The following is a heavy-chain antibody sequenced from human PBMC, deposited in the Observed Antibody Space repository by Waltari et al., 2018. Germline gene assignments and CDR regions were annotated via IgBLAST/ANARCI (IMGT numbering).Heavy chain of an antibody. V-gene: IGHV4-34*01. CDR2: INHSGST. J-gene: IGHJ5*02. CDR1: GGSFSGYY. Sequence: QVQLQQWGAGLLKPSETLSLTCAVYGGSFSGYYWSWIRQPPGKGLEWIGEINHSGSTNYNPSLKSRFTISRDNAKNSLYLQMNGLRAEDTAVYYCARDPGGPRGVVTNWFDPWGQGTLVTVSS. CDR3: ARDPGGPRGVVTNWFDP. D-gene: IGHD2-21*02.